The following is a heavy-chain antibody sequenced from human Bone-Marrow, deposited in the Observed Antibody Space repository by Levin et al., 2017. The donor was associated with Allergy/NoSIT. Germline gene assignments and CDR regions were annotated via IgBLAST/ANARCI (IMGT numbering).Heavy chain of an antibody. Sequence: SGGSLRLSCAVSGFSVSTKYMAWVRQAPGKGLEWVSIIYTSGSTFYADSVMGRFTMSRDSSTDTVFLQMTSLRAEDTAVYYCARLGADPFRPFTYFDLWGQGALVTVSS. J-gene: IGHJ4*02. D-gene: IGHD3-16*01. CDR3: ARLGADPFRPFTYFDL. V-gene: IGHV3-66*04. CDR1: GFSVSTKY. CDR2: IYTSGST.